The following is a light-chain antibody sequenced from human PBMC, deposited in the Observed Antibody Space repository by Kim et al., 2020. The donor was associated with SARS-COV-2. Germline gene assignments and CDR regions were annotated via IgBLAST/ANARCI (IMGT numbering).Light chain of an antibody. V-gene: IGLV1-40*01. J-gene: IGLJ3*02. CDR2: SND. CDR1: GSNIGSDYV. Sequence: QMVTISCYGTGSNIGSDYVVHWYHQLPGAAPKVVIYSNDKRPSGVPGRFSGSQSGPSASLAITGLQPDDEGYYYCQSYDSNLRGAVFGGGTRLTVL. CDR3: QSYDSNLRGAV.